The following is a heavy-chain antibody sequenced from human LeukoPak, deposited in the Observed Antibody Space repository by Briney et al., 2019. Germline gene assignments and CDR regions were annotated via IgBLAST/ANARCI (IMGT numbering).Heavy chain of an antibody. J-gene: IGHJ6*03. D-gene: IGHD3-3*01. V-gene: IGHV1-8*03. CDR1: GYTFTSYD. CDR3: ARDVFWSGYYYYYMDV. CDR2: MNPNSGNT. Sequence: GASVKVSCKASGYTFTSYDINWVRQATGQGLEWMGWMNPNSGNTGYAQKFQGRVTITRNTSISTAYMELSRLRSDDTAVYYCARDVFWSGYYYYYMDVWGKGTTVTVSS.